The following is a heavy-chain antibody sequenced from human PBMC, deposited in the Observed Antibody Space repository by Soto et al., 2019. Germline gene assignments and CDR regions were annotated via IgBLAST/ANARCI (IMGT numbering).Heavy chain of an antibody. CDR1: GDSISSASYF. CDR2: VYFVGNS. D-gene: IGHD6-19*01. Sequence: SETLSLTCTVSGDSISSASYFWGWIRQPPGKGLEWIGSVYFVGNSYYNPSLKSRVSISVDASKNQFSLRLSSMTAADTAVYYCASDSYSSYYYFDYWGQGTLVTVSS. J-gene: IGHJ4*02. CDR3: ASDSYSSYYYFDY. V-gene: IGHV4-39*01.